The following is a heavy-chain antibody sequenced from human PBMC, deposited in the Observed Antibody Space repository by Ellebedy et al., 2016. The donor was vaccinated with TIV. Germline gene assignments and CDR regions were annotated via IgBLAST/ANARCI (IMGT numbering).Heavy chain of an antibody. CDR2: IYYSGST. CDR1: GGSVSSGSYY. CDR3: ARVRVTNTPNYYYYYGMDV. Sequence: SETLSLXXTVSGGSVSSGSYYWSWIRQPPGKGLEWIGYIYYSGSTYYNPSLKSRVTISVDTSKNQFSLKLRSVTAADTAVYYCARVRVTNTPNYYYYYGMDVWGQGTTVTVSS. V-gene: IGHV4-61*01. D-gene: IGHD4-17*01. J-gene: IGHJ6*02.